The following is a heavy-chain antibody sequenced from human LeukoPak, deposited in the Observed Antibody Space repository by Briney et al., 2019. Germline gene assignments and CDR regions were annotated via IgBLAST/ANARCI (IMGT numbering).Heavy chain of an antibody. J-gene: IGHJ4*02. V-gene: IGHV1-8*03. CDR1: GYTFTSYD. Sequence: GASVKVSCKASGYTFTSYDINWVRQATGQGLEWMGWMNPNSGNTGYAQKFQGRVTITRNTSISTAYMELSSLRSEDTAVYYCARDLIVGTTIRYYFDYWGQGTLVTVSS. CDR2: MNPNSGNT. D-gene: IGHD1-26*01. CDR3: ARDLIVGTTIRYYFDY.